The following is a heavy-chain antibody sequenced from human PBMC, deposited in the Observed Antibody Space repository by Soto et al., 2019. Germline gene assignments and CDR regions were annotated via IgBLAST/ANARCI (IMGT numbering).Heavy chain of an antibody. J-gene: IGHJ5*02. D-gene: IGHD3-22*01. V-gene: IGHV5-51*01. Sequence: GESLKISCKGSGYSFTSYWIGWVRQVPGKGLEWMGIIYPGDSDTRYSPSFQGQVTISADKSISTAYLQWSSLKASDTAMYYCARPHYYDSSGHPWFDPWGQGTLVTVSS. CDR1: GYSFTSYW. CDR2: IYPGDSDT. CDR3: ARPHYYDSSGHPWFDP.